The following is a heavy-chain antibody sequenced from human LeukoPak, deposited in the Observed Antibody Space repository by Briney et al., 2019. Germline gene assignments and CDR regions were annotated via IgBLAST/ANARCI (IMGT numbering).Heavy chain of an antibody. CDR2: IYPVDSDT. D-gene: IGHD5-12*01. V-gene: IGHV5-51*04. CDR3: ARATITLPYYYYYGMDV. CDR1: GYSFTSYW. J-gene: IGHJ6*01. Sequence: GESLKISCKGSGYSFTSYWSGGGRQMPGKGLEWVGIIYPVDSDTRYSPSFQGQVTISADKPISTAYLQWSSLKASDTAMYYCARATITLPYYYYYGMDVWGQGTTVTVSS.